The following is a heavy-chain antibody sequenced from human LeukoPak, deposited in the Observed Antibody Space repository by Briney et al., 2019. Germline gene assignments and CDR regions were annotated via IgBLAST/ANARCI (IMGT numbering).Heavy chain of an antibody. J-gene: IGHJ3*02. V-gene: IGHV1-69*13. CDR3: ARDRALSSGWYHDAFDI. D-gene: IGHD6-19*01. CDR1: GYTFTGYY. Sequence: GASVKVSCKASGYTFTGYYMHWVRQAPGQGLEWMGGIIPIFGTANYAQKFQGRVTITADESTSTAYMELSSLRSEDTAVYYCARDRALSSGWYHDAFDIWGQGTMVTVSS. CDR2: IIPIFGTA.